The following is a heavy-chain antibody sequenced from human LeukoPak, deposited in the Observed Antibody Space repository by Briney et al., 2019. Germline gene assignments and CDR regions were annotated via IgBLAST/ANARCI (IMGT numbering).Heavy chain of an antibody. CDR1: GGTFSSYA. V-gene: IGHV1-69*05. Sequence: GASVKVSCKASGGTFSSYAISWVRQAPGQGLEWMGGIIPIFGTANYAQKFQGRVTITTDESTSTAHMELSSLRSEDTAVYYCARGNSHYYYYMDVWGKGTTVTVSS. D-gene: IGHD2-21*01. CDR2: IIPIFGTA. J-gene: IGHJ6*03. CDR3: ARGNSHYYYYMDV.